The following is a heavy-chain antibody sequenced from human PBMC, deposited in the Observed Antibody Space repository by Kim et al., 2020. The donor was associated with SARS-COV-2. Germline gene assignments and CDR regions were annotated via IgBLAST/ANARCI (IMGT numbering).Heavy chain of an antibody. CDR2: IYYSGST. CDR3: ARPGGPGTVAGPVGYFDY. V-gene: IGHV4-39*01. D-gene: IGHD6-19*01. J-gene: IGHJ4*02. CDR1: GGSISSSSYY. Sequence: SETLSLTCTVSGGSISSSSYYWGWIRQPPGKGLEWIGSIYYSGSTYYNPSLKSRVTISVDTSKNQFSLKLSSVTAADTAVYYCARPGGPGTVAGPVGYFDYWGQGTLVTVSS.